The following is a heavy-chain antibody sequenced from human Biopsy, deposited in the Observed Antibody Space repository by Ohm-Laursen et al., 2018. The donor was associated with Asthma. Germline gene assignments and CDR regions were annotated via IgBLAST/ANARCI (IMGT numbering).Heavy chain of an antibody. Sequence: SETLSLTCTVSGASIKTDDHYWSWLRQPPGKGLEWFGFIHYSGSTSYNPSLKGGVTISVDTSKNQFSLKLSSVTAADTAVYFCARVRGAFYESSVKNAFDVWGQGTMVTVSS. J-gene: IGHJ3*01. V-gene: IGHV4-30-4*01. CDR1: GASIKTDDHY. D-gene: IGHD3-22*01. CDR2: IHYSGST. CDR3: ARVRGAFYESSVKNAFDV.